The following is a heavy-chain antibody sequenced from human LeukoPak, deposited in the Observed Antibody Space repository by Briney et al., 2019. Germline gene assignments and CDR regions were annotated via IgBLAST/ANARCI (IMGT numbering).Heavy chain of an antibody. V-gene: IGHV3-21*01. CDR3: PRATTGRFEI. D-gene: IGHD1-14*01. J-gene: IGHJ3*02. CDR2: ISSSTSYI. Sequence: YPGGSLRLSCSASGFTFSRYSRNWVRQAPGKGLEWVSFISSSTSYISYADSVKGRFTISRDNAKSSLWLQMNSLRAEDTAVYYCPRATTGRFEIWGQGTMVTVSS. CDR1: GFTFSRYS.